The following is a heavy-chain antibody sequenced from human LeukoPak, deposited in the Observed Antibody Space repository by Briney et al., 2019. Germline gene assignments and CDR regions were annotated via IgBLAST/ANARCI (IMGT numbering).Heavy chain of an antibody. J-gene: IGHJ3*02. V-gene: IGHV3-23*01. CDR1: GFTFSTYA. CDR2: ISGSGGST. Sequence: PGGSLRLSCAASGFTFSTYAMSWVRQAPGKGLEWVSGISGSGGSTYYADSVKGRFTISRDYSKNTLYLQMNSLRAEDTAVYYCAKDLFRFTLTVVVTATDSQSYAFDIWGQGTMVTVSS. CDR3: AKDLFRFTLTVVVTATDSQSYAFDI. D-gene: IGHD2-21*02.